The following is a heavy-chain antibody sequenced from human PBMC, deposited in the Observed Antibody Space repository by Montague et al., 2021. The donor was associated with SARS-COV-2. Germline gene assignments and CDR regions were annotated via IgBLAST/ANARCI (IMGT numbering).Heavy chain of an antibody. J-gene: IGHJ4*02. D-gene: IGHD2-21*01. CDR1: GDSITNNYY. Sequence: SETLSLTCTVSGDSITNNYYWGWIRQPPGKGLEWIGTIYHSGTTYYHPSLKRRVTISVDTSNNQFSLKLTSVTAADTAVYYCARRHLVASNRAFDYWGQGALVTVSS. CDR3: ARRHLVASNRAFDY. V-gene: IGHV4-38-2*02. CDR2: IYHSGTT.